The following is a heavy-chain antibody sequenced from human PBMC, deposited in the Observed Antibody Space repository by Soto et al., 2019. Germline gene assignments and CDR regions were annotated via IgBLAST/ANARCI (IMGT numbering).Heavy chain of an antibody. D-gene: IGHD2-15*01. J-gene: IGHJ6*02. V-gene: IGHV6-1*01. Sequence: TLSLTCTMSGNSGSCISAAWDWFRQSPSRGLEWLGRTYYMSKWYNDYAVSVKSRITINPDTSKNQFSLQLNSVTPEDTAVYYCARDPFCSGGSGHWVHPYYYSGMDVWGQGTTVTVFS. CDR2: TYYMSKWYN. CDR3: ARDPFCSGGSGHWVHPYYYSGMDV. CDR1: GNSGSCISAA.